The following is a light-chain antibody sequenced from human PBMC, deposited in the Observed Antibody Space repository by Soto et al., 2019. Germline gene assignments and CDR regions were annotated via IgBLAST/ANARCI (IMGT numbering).Light chain of an antibody. V-gene: IGKV4-1*01. CDR2: WAS. Sequence: DIVMTQSPDSLAVSLGERATINCKSSQSVLYSSNNKNYLAWYQQKPGQPPKLLIYWASTRESGVPDRFSGSGSGTDFTLTISSLQAEDVAVYYGQRYYSTPWTFGQGTKVEIK. J-gene: IGKJ1*01. CDR3: QRYYSTPWT. CDR1: QSVLYSSNNKNY.